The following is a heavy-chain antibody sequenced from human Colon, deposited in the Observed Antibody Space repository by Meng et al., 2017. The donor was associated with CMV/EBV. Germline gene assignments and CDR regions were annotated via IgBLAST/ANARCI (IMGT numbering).Heavy chain of an antibody. V-gene: IGHV3-7*03. D-gene: IGHD5-24*01. CDR1: GFSFDSYW. CDR3: VKTHTISFPMTV. Sequence: GESLKISCAASGFSFDSYWMKWVRQAPGKGLEWVANINQDGSVKYYVDSVKGRFTISRDNPKNTLYLQMNSLRADDTAVYYCVKTHTISFPMTVWGQGTLVTVSS. CDR2: INQDGSVK. J-gene: IGHJ4*02.